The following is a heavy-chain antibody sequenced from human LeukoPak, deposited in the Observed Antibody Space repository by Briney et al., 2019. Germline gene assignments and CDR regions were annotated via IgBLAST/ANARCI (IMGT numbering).Heavy chain of an antibody. Sequence: ETLSLTCAVYGGSFSGYYWSWIRQPPGKGLEWVSVIYSGGSTYYADSVKGRCAISRDNSKNTLYLKMNSLRAEDTAVYYCARVRDYDSSGPFDYWGQGTRVTVSS. CDR3: ARVRDYDSSGPFDY. D-gene: IGHD3-22*01. CDR1: GGSFSGYY. CDR2: IYSGGST. J-gene: IGHJ4*02. V-gene: IGHV3-53*01.